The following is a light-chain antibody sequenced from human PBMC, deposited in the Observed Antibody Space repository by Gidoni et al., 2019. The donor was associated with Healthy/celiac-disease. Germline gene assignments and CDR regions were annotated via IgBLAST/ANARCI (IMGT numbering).Light chain of an antibody. J-gene: IGKJ5*01. Sequence: DIVMTQSPASLAVSLGERATIHCPSSQSVLYISNNKNYFAGYQEKPGQPPKRRIYWASTRESGGPDRFSGSGAGTDFTRTSSSLQAEDVAVYYGQKYESTPITFGQGTRRE. CDR2: WAS. CDR1: QSVLYISNNKNY. V-gene: IGKV4-1*01. CDR3: QKYESTPIT.